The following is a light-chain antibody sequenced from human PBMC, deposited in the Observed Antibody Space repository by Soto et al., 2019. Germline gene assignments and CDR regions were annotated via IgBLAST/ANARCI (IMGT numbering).Light chain of an antibody. CDR2: EAS. Sequence: EIVLTQSPGTLSLSPGERPTLSCRASQSVSSSYLAWYQQKPGQPPRLVISEASTRATGIPDRFSGSGSGTDFTLTISSLEPEDFAVYYCQQFGRSPPSWTFGQGTKVEI. CDR3: QQFGRSPPSWT. V-gene: IGKV3-20*01. J-gene: IGKJ1*01. CDR1: QSVSSSY.